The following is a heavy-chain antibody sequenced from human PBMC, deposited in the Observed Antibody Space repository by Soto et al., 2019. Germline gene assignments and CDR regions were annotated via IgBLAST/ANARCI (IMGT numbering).Heavy chain of an antibody. V-gene: IGHV3-23*01. D-gene: IGHD3-22*01. Sequence: GGSLRLSCAASGFTFSSYAMSWVRQAPGKGLEWVSAISGSGGSTYYADSVKGRLTISRDNSKNTLYLQMNSLRAEDTAVYYCAKQELTYYYDSSGYPYWGQGTLVTVSS. J-gene: IGHJ4*02. CDR2: ISGSGGST. CDR3: AKQELTYYYDSSGYPY. CDR1: GFTFSSYA.